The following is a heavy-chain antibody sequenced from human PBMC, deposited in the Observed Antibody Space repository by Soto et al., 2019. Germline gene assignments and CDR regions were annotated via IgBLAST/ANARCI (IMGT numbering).Heavy chain of an antibody. CDR1: GFTFDDYA. V-gene: IGHV3-9*01. D-gene: IGHD3-10*01. CDR3: AKDLDYGSGRYYYYMDV. CDR2: ISWNSGSI. J-gene: IGHJ6*03. Sequence: GGSLRLSCAASGFTFDDYAMHWVRQAPGKGLEWVSGISWNSGSIGYADSVKGRFTISRDNAKNSLYLQMNSLRAEDTALYYCAKDLDYGSGRYYYYMDVWGKGTTVTVSS.